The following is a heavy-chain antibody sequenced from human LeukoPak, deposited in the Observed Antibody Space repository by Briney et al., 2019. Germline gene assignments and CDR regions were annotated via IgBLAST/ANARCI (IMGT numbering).Heavy chain of an antibody. Sequence: GSLRLSCAASGSTFSSYAMSWVRQAPGKGLEWVSAISGSGGSTYYADSVKGRFTISRDNSKNTLYLQMNSLRAEDTAVYYCAKDRLQYCSGGSCYSGWFDPWGQGTLVTVSS. V-gene: IGHV3-23*01. CDR3: AKDRLQYCSGGSCYSGWFDP. CDR2: ISGSGGST. CDR1: GSTFSSYA. J-gene: IGHJ5*02. D-gene: IGHD2-15*01.